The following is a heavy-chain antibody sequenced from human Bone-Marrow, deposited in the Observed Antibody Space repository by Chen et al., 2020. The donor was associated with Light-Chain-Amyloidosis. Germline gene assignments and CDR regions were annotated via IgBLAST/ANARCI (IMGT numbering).Heavy chain of an antibody. CDR2: IYPDDSDA. V-gene: IGHV5-51*01. CDR1: GHTFSIYW. Sequence: EVQLEQSGPEVKKPGESLKIPCKGSGHTFSIYWIGWVRQMPGKGVEWMGVIYPDDSDAGYNPSFEGQVAISADKSITTAYLQWRSRKASDTAMYYCARRRDGYNFDYWGQGTLVTVSS. D-gene: IGHD5-12*01. CDR3: ARRRDGYNFDY. J-gene: IGHJ4*02.